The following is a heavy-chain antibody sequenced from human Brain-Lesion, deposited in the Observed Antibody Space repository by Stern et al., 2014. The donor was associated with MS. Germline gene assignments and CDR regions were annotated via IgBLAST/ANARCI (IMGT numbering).Heavy chain of an antibody. CDR3: ARDQRGITIFGVVTDYYYLGMDV. V-gene: IGHV1-2*02. CDR2: INPNTGGT. J-gene: IGHJ6*02. Sequence: QVQLGQSGAEGKKPGASVKVSCKTSGYIFTGYYIHWVRQAPGQGLEWMAWINPNTGGTKYAQKFQGRVTMSRDTSISTAYVELSSLTSDDTAVYYCARDQRGITIFGVVTDYYYLGMDVWGQGTTVTVSS. D-gene: IGHD3-3*01. CDR1: GYIFTGYY.